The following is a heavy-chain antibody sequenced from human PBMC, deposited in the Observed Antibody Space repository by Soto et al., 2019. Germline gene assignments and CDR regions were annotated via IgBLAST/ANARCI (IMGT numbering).Heavy chain of an antibody. CDR1: GFTFSSYA. Sequence: GGSLRLSCAASGFTFSSYAMSWVRQAPGKGLEWVSAISGSGGSTYYADSVKGRFTISRDNSKNTLYLQMNSLRAEDTAVYYCAKDREDIVVVVAAHPVMYFDYWGQGTLVTVSS. V-gene: IGHV3-23*01. D-gene: IGHD2-15*01. CDR2: ISGSGGST. J-gene: IGHJ4*02. CDR3: AKDREDIVVVVAAHPVMYFDY.